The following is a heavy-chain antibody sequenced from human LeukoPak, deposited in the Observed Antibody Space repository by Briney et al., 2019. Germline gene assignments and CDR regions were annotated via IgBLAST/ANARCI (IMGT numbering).Heavy chain of an antibody. CDR2: IYHSGST. D-gene: IGHD2-15*01. Sequence: SETLSLTCTVSGYSISSGYYWGWIRQPPGKGLEWIGSIYHSGSTYYNPSLKSRVTISVDTSKNQFSLKLSSVTAADTAVYYCARRESGGSVDYWGQGTLVTVSS. CDR3: ARRESGGSVDY. V-gene: IGHV4-38-2*02. J-gene: IGHJ4*02. CDR1: GYSISSGYY.